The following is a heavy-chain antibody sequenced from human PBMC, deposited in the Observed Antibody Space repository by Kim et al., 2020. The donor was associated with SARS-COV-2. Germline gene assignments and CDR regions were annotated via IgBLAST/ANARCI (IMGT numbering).Heavy chain of an antibody. CDR1: GGSISSGGYY. D-gene: IGHD3-10*01. Sequence: SETLSLTCTVSGGSISSGGYYWSWIRQHPGKGLEWIGYIYYSGSTYYNPSLKSRVTISVDTSKNQFSLKLSSVTAADTAVYYCARGLRITMVRGVNQPYNWFDPWGQGTLVTVAS. CDR2: IYYSGST. V-gene: IGHV4-31*03. CDR3: ARGLRITMVRGVNQPYNWFDP. J-gene: IGHJ5*02.